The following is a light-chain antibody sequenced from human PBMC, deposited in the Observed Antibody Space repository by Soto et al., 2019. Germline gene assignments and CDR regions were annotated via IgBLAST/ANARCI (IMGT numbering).Light chain of an antibody. CDR2: AAS. CDR1: QTINKY. J-gene: IGKJ1*01. CDR3: KQSYSTPAT. Sequence: DIQMTQSPSSLSASVGDRVTITCRASQTINKYLNWYQQKPGKAPKLLIYAASSLESGDPSRFSGSGSGTDFTLTISSLQPEDFATYYCKQSYSTPATFGQGTKVDIK. V-gene: IGKV1-39*01.